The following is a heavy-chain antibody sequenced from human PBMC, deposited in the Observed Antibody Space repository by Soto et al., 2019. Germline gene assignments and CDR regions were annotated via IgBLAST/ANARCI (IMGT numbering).Heavy chain of an antibody. J-gene: IGHJ6*03. CDR1: GFTFSNAW. CDR2: IKSKTDGGST. CDR3: TTHARDYGDYYYYYDMDV. Sequence: GGSLRLSCAASGFTFSNAWMSWVRQAPGKGLEWVGRIKSKTDGGSTDYAAPVKGRFTISRDDSKNTLYLQMNSLKTEDTAVYYCTTHARDYGDYYYYYDMDVWGKGTTVTVSS. D-gene: IGHD4-17*01. V-gene: IGHV3-15*01.